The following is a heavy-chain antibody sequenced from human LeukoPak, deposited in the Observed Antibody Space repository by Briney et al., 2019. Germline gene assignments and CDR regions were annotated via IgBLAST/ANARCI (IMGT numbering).Heavy chain of an antibody. J-gene: IGHJ6*03. V-gene: IGHV3-23*01. CDR2: ISGSGGST. Sequence: GGSLRLSCAVSGFTFSSYGMSWVRQAPGKGLEWVSAISGSGGSTYYADSVKGRFTISRDNSKNTLYLQMNSLRAEDTAVYYCARDHAFSYYYYYMDVWGKGTTVTVSS. CDR3: ARDHAFSYYYYYMDV. D-gene: IGHD3-3*01. CDR1: GFTFSSYG.